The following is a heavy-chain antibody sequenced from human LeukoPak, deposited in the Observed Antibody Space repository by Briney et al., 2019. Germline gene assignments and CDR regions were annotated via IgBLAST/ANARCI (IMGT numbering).Heavy chain of an antibody. CDR1: GGPLSGYY. CDR2: INQSEST. V-gene: IGHV4-34*01. CDR3: ARLLGYALAGDCNY. Sequence: SDTVSLPCALCGGPLSGYYWLWLRPPPGRGGEGLGGINQSESTNHNPSLKSRVTISVDTSTNQLSLKPSSVTAAYTAVYYCARLLGYALAGDCNYWGQGTLVTVSS. J-gene: IGHJ4*02. D-gene: IGHD2-21*01.